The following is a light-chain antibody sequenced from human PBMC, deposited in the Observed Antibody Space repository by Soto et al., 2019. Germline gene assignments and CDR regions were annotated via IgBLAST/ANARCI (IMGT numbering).Light chain of an antibody. J-gene: IGKJ2*01. V-gene: IGKV1-27*01. Sequence: DIQMTQSPSSLSASVGDRVTITCRASQGISSHLAWYQQKPGKVPKLLIYAASTLRSGVPSRFSGSGFGTDFTLTISSLQPEDVATYYCQKYNNAPYTFGQGTKPEIK. CDR2: AAS. CDR3: QKYNNAPYT. CDR1: QGISSH.